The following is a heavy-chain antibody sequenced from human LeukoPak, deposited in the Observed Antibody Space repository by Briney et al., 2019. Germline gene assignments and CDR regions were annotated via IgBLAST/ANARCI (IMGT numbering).Heavy chain of an antibody. J-gene: IGHJ3*02. D-gene: IGHD3-16*01. V-gene: IGHV3-33*01. Sequence: GRSLRLSCAASGFTFSSYGMHWVRQAPGKGLEWVAVIWYDGSNKYYADSVKGRFTISRDNSKNTLYLQMNSLRAEDTAVYYCARANQGGDAFDIWGQGTMVTVSS. CDR1: GFTFSSYG. CDR2: IWYDGSNK. CDR3: ARANQGGDAFDI.